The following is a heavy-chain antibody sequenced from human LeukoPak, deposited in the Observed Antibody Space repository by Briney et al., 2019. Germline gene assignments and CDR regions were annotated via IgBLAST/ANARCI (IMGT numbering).Heavy chain of an antibody. D-gene: IGHD3-10*01. J-gene: IGHJ6*02. CDR1: GYTFTSYG. CDR3: ARDPLRYYGSGSLYGMDV. CDR2: ISAYNGNT. Sequence: ASVKVSCKASGYTFTSYGISWVRQAPGQGLEWMGWISAYNGNTNYAQKLQGRVTMTTDTSTSTPYMELRSLRSDDTAVYYCARDPLRYYGSGSLYGMDVWGQGTTVTVSS. V-gene: IGHV1-18*01.